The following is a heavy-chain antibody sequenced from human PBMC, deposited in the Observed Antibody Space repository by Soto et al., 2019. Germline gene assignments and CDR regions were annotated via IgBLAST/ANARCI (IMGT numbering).Heavy chain of an antibody. D-gene: IGHD6-19*01. V-gene: IGHV4-34*01. CDR3: CGWYRSYYYMDV. CDR1: GGSFSGYY. J-gene: IGHJ6*03. Sequence: SETLSLTCAVYGGSFSGYYWSWIRQPPGKGLEWIGEINHSGSTNYNPSLKSRVTISVDTPKNQFSLKLSSVTAADTAVYYCCGWYRSYYYMDVWGKGTTVTVSS. CDR2: INHSGST.